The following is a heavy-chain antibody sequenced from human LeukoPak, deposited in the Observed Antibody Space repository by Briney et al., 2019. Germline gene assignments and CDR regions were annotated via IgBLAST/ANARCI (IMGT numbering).Heavy chain of an antibody. CDR2: IYPGDSDT. V-gene: IGHV5-51*01. D-gene: IGHD7-27*01. J-gene: IGHJ4*02. Sequence: GESLKISCKGSGYSFTSYSIGWVRQMPGKGLEWMGIIYPGDSDTRYSPSLQAQVTISADKSISTAYRQWGSLKASDTAMYYCARTWGSPFDYWGQGTLVTVSS. CDR3: ARTWGSPFDY. CDR1: GYSFTSYS.